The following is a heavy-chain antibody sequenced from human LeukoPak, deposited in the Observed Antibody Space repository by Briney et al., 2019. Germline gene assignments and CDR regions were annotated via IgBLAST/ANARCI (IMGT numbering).Heavy chain of an antibody. CDR3: ARVVLRFLEWPRTFFDY. D-gene: IGHD3-3*01. CDR1: GGSFSGYY. V-gene: IGHV4-34*01. CDR2: INHSGST. Sequence: SETLSLTCAVYGGSFSGYYWSWIRQPPGKGVEGRGEINHSGSTNYNPALTSRGTISVDTSKNQFSLKLSSVTPADTAVYYCARVVLRFLEWPRTFFDYWGQGTLVTVSS. J-gene: IGHJ4*02.